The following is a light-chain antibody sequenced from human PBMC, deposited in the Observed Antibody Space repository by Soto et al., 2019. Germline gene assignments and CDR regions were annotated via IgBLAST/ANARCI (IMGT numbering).Light chain of an antibody. CDR3: LLTDRGSRV. CDR1: TGVVTSGHY. Sequence: QAVVTQEPSLTVSPGGTVTLTCGSSTGVVTSGHYPYWFQQKPGQGPRTLIYDINRKHSWTPARFSGSLLGGKAALTLSAAQPEDEAEYYCLLTDRGSRVLGGGTKLTVL. J-gene: IGLJ2*01. CDR2: DIN. V-gene: IGLV7-46*01.